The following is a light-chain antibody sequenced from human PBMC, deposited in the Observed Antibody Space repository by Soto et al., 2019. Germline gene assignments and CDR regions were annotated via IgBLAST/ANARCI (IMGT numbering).Light chain of an antibody. CDR2: DVS. CDR3: CSYAGSYV. Sequence: QSALTQPRSVSGSPGQSVTISCTGTSNNVGDYKYVSWYQQHPGEAPKVMIYDVSKRPSGVPDRFSGSKSGKTASMTISGLQAEDEADYYCCSYAGSYVFGTGTKVTVL. V-gene: IGLV2-11*01. CDR1: SNNVGDYKY. J-gene: IGLJ1*01.